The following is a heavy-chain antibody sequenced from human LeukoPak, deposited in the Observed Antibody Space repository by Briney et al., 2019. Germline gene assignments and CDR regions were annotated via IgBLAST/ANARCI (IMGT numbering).Heavy chain of an antibody. Sequence: GGSPRLSCAASGFTFSAFAMTWVRQAPGKGLEWVSSFGGAGRAFTHHSDSVKGRFTTSRDDSKNTLYLQMSSLRAEDTAVYHCAKARGATVNDPVDTWGQGTLVTVSS. V-gene: IGHV3-23*01. CDR2: FGGAGRAFT. CDR1: GFTFSAFA. D-gene: IGHD1-1*01. CDR3: AKARGATVNDPVDT. J-gene: IGHJ5*02.